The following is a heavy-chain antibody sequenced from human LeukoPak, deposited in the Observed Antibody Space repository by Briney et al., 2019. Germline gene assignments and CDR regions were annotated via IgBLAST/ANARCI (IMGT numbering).Heavy chain of an antibody. J-gene: IGHJ4*02. CDR1: GFTFSQFW. D-gene: IGHD4-23*01. CDR3: VTHEVTVITRSTFDY. Sequence: GGSLRLSCIASGFTFSQFWVSWVPQAPGKGLEWVANIKPDDTEKYYGNSVKGRFTILRDNAKNSLHLQMNSLRAEDTAVYYCVTHEVTVITRSTFDYWGQGTLVTVSS. CDR2: IKPDDTEK. V-gene: IGHV3-7*01.